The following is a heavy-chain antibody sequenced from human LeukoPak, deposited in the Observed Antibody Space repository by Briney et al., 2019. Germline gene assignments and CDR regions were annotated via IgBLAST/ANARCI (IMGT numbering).Heavy chain of an antibody. D-gene: IGHD6-19*01. J-gene: IGHJ4*02. V-gene: IGHV4-59*08. CDR2: IYYSGST. CDR3: ARHLSFYSSGFYSPLYYFDH. CDR1: GGSISSYY. Sequence: PSETLSLTCTVSGGSISSYYWSSIRQPPGKGLEWIGYIYYSGSTNYNPSLKSRVTISVDTSKNQFSLKLTSVTAADTAVYFCARHLSFYSSGFYSPLYYFDHWGQGTLVTVFS.